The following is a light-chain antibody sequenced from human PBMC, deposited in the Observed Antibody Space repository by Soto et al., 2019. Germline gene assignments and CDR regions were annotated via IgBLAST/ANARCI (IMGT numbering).Light chain of an antibody. J-gene: IGKJ4*01. CDR1: LGINTG. V-gene: IGKV1-13*02. CDR3: QQFSAYPLT. CDR2: ETS. Sequence: AIQLTQSPSSLSASVGDRVTITCRASLGINTGVAWYQQKPGKSPKLLIYETSNLASGVSFRFSGTGYGTQVSLTIAGLQPEDFATYHCQQFSAYPLTYGGGTKVEIK.